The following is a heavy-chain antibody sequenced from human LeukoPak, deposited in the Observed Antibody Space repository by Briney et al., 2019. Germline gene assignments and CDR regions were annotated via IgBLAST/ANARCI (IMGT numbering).Heavy chain of an antibody. CDR3: ARVEMATIDY. CDR1: GGSISSSSYY. V-gene: IGHV4-39*01. Sequence: SETLSLTCTVSGGSISSSSYYWDWIRQPPGKGLEWIGSIYYSGSTYYNPSLKSRVTISVDTSKNQFSLKLSSVTAADTAVYYCARVEMATIDYWGQGTLVTVSS. D-gene: IGHD5-24*01. J-gene: IGHJ4*02. CDR2: IYYSGST.